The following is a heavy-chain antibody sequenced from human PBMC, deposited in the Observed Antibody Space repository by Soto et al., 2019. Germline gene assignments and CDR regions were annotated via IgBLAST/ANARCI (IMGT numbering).Heavy chain of an antibody. D-gene: IGHD3-16*01. CDR3: VKDVLPGGADY. CDR2: IYYNSDRI. CDR1: GFTSNDYA. J-gene: IGHJ4*02. V-gene: IGHV3-9*02. Sequence: DVKLVESGGGLVQPGRSLRLSCAASGFTSNDYAMHWVRQAPGKGLEWVSGIYYNSDRIDYGDSVKGRFATSRDNAKNSLYPQMNSLRPEDTAVDYWVKDVLPGGADYWGPGTLVTVSS.